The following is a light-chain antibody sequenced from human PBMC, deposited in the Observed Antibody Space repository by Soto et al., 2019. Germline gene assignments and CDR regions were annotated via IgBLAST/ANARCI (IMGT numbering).Light chain of an antibody. CDR2: AAS. Sequence: DVQMTQSPSSLSASVGDRVTITCRASKDINSYLAWYQQKPGNAPKSLIYAASSLQTGVLSRFSGSESGTDFTLTIYNLQPEDSATYYCQQYNIYPLTFGGGTKVEIK. CDR1: KDINSY. CDR3: QQYNIYPLT. V-gene: IGKV1D-16*01. J-gene: IGKJ4*01.